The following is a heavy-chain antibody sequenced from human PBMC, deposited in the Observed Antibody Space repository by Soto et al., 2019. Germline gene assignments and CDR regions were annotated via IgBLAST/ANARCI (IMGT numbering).Heavy chain of an antibody. V-gene: IGHV4-4*02. D-gene: IGHD4-17*01. Sequence: SETLSLTCAVSGSSISTKNWWTWVRQPPGKGLEWIGEIYYSGSTNYNPSLKSRVTISVDKSKNQFSLNLSSVTAADTAVYYCPSGDYSNFALWGQANLGTGSS. CDR3: PSGDYSNFAL. CDR2: IYYSGST. J-gene: IGHJ4*02. CDR1: GSSISTKNW.